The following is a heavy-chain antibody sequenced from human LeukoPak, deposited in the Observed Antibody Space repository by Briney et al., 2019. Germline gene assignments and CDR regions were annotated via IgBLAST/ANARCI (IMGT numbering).Heavy chain of an antibody. CDR3: ARFSYGFSLDY. D-gene: IGHD5-18*01. CDR1: GGSISSSSYY. V-gene: IGHV4-39*01. J-gene: IGHJ4*02. Sequence: SETLSLTCTVSGGSISSSSYYWGWIRQPPGKGLEWIGSIYYSGSTYYNPSLKSRVTICVDTSKNQFSLKLSSVTAADTAVYYCARFSYGFSLDYWGQGTLVTVSS. CDR2: IYYSGST.